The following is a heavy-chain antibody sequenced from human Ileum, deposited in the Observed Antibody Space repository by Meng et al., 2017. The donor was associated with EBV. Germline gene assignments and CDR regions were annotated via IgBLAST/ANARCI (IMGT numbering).Heavy chain of an antibody. CDR1: GGSISRSDW. V-gene: IGHV4-4*02. CDR2: TSHSGST. J-gene: IGHJ4*02. CDR3: ASSDYYRSDY. D-gene: IGHD3-22*01. Sequence: QVAVQGSGPGLGKPSEAPSLPCAVSGGSISRSDWWSWVRQPPGKGLEWIGETSHSGSTNYSPSLKSRVTISLDKSKNQLSLKLNSVTAADTAVYYCASSDYYRSDYWGQGTLVTVSS.